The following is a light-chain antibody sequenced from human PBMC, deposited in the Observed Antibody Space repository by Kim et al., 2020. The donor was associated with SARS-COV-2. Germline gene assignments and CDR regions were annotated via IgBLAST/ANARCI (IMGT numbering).Light chain of an antibody. CDR3: VLYMGSGIRV. V-gene: IGLV8-61*01. CDR2: XTN. J-gene: IGLJ3*02. CDR1: SGXXSTSHY. Sequence: TVTRTFAXSSGXXSTSHYPSCYHXPXGQAPRXLIYXTNTRSSGVPDRFSGSILGNKAALTITGAQADXECDYYCVLYMGSGIRVFGGGTQLTVL.